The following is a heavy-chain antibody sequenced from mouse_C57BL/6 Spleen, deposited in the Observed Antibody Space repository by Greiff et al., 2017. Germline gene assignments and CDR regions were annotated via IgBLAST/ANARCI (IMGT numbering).Heavy chain of an antibody. J-gene: IGHJ2*01. CDR1: GYTFTSYW. CDR2: IDPADSYT. CDR3: ARWEVYYDYDDYDFDY. Sequence: QVQLQQSGAELVMPGASVKLSCKASGYTFTSYWMHWVKQRPGQGLEWIGEIDPADSYTNYNQKFKGKSTLTADKSSSTAYMQLSSLTSEDSAVXDCARWEVYYDYDDYDFDYWGQGTTRTVSS. D-gene: IGHD2-4*01. V-gene: IGHV1-69*01.